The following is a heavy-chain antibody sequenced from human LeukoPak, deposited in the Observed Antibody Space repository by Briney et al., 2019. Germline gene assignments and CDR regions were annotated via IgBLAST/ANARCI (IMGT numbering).Heavy chain of an antibody. CDR3: ASRPRGYSGYDPYYFDY. CDR2: IHYSGST. CDR1: GGSISSGGYY. V-gene: IGHV4-31*03. Sequence: SETLSLTCTVSGGSISSGGYYWSWIRQHPGKGLEWIGYIHYSGSTYYNPSLKSRVTISVDTSKNQFSLKLSSVTAADTAVYYCASRPRGYSGYDPYYFDYWGQGTLVTVSS. D-gene: IGHD5-12*01. J-gene: IGHJ4*02.